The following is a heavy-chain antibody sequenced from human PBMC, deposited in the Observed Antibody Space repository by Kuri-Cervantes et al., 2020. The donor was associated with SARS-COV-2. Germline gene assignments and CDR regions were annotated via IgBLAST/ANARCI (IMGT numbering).Heavy chain of an antibody. D-gene: IGHD2-15*01. CDR3: AKDKLPMGDYWYGMDV. V-gene: IGHV3-23*01. CDR1: GFTVSSSY. Sequence: LSLTCAASGFTVSSSYMTWARQAPGKGLEWVSGISGNGDGTYYADSVKGRFTISRDNFKSTVYLRMNSLRAEDTAVYYCAKDKLPMGDYWYGMDVWGQGTTVTVSS. CDR2: ISGNGDGT. J-gene: IGHJ6*02.